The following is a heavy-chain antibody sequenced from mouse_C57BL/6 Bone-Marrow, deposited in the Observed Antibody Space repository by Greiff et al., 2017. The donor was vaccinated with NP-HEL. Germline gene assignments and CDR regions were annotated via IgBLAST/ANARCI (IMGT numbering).Heavy chain of an antibody. CDR1: GYTFTSYW. D-gene: IGHD2-3*01. V-gene: IGHV1-64*01. J-gene: IGHJ2*01. CDR3: ARLVDVYYAGY. Sequence: QVQLQQPGAELVKPGASVKLSCKASGYTFTSYWMHWVKQRPGQGLEWIGMIHPNSGSTNYNEKFKSKATLTVDKSSSTAYMQLSSLTSEDSAVYYCARLVDVYYAGYWGQGTTLTVSS. CDR2: IHPNSGST.